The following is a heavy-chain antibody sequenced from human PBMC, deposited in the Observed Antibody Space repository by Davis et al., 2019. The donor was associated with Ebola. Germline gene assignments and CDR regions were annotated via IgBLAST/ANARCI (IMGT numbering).Heavy chain of an antibody. V-gene: IGHV3-30*02. CDR3: AKDKTTVTQYWYFDL. CDR1: GFTFSIYG. J-gene: IGHJ2*01. CDR2: IRDDGSNK. Sequence: GGSLRLSCAASGFTFSIYGMHWVRQAPGKGLEWVGFIRDDGSNKYYADSVKGRFTISRDNAKNTLYLQMNSLRAEDTALYYCAKDKTTVTQYWYFDLWGRGTLVTVSS. D-gene: IGHD4-17*01.